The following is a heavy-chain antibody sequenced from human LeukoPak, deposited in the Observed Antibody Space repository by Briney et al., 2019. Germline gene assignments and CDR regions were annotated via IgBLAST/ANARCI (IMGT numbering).Heavy chain of an antibody. J-gene: IGHJ6*02. CDR2: ISGSGGST. CDR1: GFTFDDYT. V-gene: IGHV3-23*01. CDR3: AKDRGVGATAYYYGMDV. D-gene: IGHD1-26*01. Sequence: GGSLRLSCAASGFTFDDYTMHWVRQAPGKGLEWVSAISGSGGSTYYADSVKGRFTISRDNSKNTLYLQMNSLRAEDTAVYYCAKDRGVGATAYYYGMDVWGQGTTVTVSS.